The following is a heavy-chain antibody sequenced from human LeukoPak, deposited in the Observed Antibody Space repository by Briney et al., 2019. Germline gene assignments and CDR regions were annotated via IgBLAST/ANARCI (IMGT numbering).Heavy chain of an antibody. CDR2: IIPIFGTA. J-gene: IGHJ5*02. D-gene: IGHD2-15*01. CDR1: GYTFTGYY. Sequence: ASVKVSFKASGYTFTGYYMHWVRQAPGQGLEWMGGIIPIFGTANYAQKFQGRVTITADESTSTAYMELSSLRSEDTAVYYCARDPCSGGSCFSNPLWFDPWGQGTLVTVSS. CDR3: ARDPCSGGSCFSNPLWFDP. V-gene: IGHV1-69*13.